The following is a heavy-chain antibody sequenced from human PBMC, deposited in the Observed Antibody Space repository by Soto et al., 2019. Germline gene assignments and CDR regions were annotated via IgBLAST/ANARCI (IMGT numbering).Heavy chain of an antibody. D-gene: IGHD3-16*01. CDR1: GYSFTRYG. CDR3: AMVDVYVTPSPQDV. CDR2: INAYNGNT. Sequence: QVHLVQSGAEVKNPGASVKVSCKASGYSFTRYGIGWARQAPGQGLEWMGWINAYNGNTNYAQNLQGRLTLTTDTSTTTADMELRSLRSSDTAIYYCAMVDVYVTPSPQDVWGQGTTVTVSS. V-gene: IGHV1-18*01. J-gene: IGHJ6*02.